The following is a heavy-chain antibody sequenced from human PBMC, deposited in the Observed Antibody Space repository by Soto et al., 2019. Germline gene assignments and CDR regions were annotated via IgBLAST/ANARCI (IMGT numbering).Heavy chain of an antibody. V-gene: IGHV4-39*01. J-gene: IGHJ4*02. CDR3: AKSFAGYPKPFDY. CDR1: GVSIRSSNYY. CDR2: IYYSGST. Sequence: PSETLSLTCTVSGVSIRSSNYYWGWIRQPPGKGLEWIGSIYYSGSTYYKPSLKSRVTISVDTSKNQFSLKLSSVTAADTAVYFCAKSFAGYPKPFDYWGQGTLVTVSS. D-gene: IGHD5-18*01.